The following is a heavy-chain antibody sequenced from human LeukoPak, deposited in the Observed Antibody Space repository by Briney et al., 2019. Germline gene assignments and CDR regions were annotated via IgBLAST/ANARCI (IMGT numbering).Heavy chain of an antibody. V-gene: IGHV3-9*01. D-gene: IGHD2-15*01. CDR3: AKDMGRSGGTSRPHFDY. CDR2: ISWNSGSI. CDR1: GFTFDDYA. Sequence: PGRSLRLSCAASGFTFDDYAMHWVRQAPGKGLEWVSGISWNSGSIGYADSVKGRFTISRDNAKNSLYLQMNSLRAEDTALYYCAKDMGRSGGTSRPHFDYWGQGTLVTVSS. J-gene: IGHJ4*02.